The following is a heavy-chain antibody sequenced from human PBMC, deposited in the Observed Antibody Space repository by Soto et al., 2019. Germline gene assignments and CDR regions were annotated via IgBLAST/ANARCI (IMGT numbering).Heavy chain of an antibody. CDR1: GGSISSYY. J-gene: IGHJ6*03. D-gene: IGHD4-17*01. V-gene: IGHV4-59*08. Sequence: QVQLQESGPGLVKPSETLSLTCTVSGGSISSYYWSWIRQPPGKGLEWIGYIYYSGSTNYNPSLKSRVTIPVDTSKNQFSLKLSSVTAADTAVYYCALGATPYYYYYMDVWGKGTTVTVSS. CDR3: ALGATPYYYYYMDV. CDR2: IYYSGST.